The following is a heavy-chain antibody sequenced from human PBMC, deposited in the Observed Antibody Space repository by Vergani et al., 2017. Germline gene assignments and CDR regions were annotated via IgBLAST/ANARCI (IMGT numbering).Heavy chain of an antibody. Sequence: QVQLVQSGAEVKKPGASVKVSCKASGYTFTSYDINWVRQATGQGLEWMGWMNPNSGNTGYAQKFQGRVTMTEDTSTDTAYMELSSLRSEDTAVYYCAIGSSGYLNWFDPWGQGTLVTVSS. D-gene: IGHD3-22*01. CDR1: GYTFTSYD. J-gene: IGHJ5*02. CDR2: MNPNSGNT. V-gene: IGHV1-8*01. CDR3: AIGSSGYLNWFDP.